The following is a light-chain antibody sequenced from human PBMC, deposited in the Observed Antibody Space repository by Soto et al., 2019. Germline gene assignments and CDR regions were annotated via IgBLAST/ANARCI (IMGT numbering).Light chain of an antibody. CDR3: QAWDSSTYVV. CDR1: KLGDKY. V-gene: IGLV3-1*01. Sequence: SSELTQPPSVSVSPGQTASITCSGDKLGDKYACWYQQKPGQSPVLVISQDTKRPSGIPERFSGSNSGNTATLTISGTQAMDEADYYCQAWDSSTYVVFGGGTKVTVL. CDR2: QDT. J-gene: IGLJ2*01.